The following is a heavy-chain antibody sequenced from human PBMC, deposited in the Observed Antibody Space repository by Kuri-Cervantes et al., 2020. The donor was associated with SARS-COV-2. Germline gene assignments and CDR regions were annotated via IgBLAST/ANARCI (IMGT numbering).Heavy chain of an antibody. CDR2: ISYSGSG. Sequence: SETLSLTCTISEDSISRYSWNWIRQPPGKGLEWIGHISYSGSGSYNPSLKSRVLMSIDESMDQLSLRLSSVTATDTAVYYCARQKLFEVNDLWRGYSQYQAFATWVQGTLVTVSS. V-gene: IGHV4-59*08. D-gene: IGHD3-3*01. CDR1: EDSISRYS. J-gene: IGHJ4*02. CDR3: ARQKLFEVNDLWRGYSQYQAFAT.